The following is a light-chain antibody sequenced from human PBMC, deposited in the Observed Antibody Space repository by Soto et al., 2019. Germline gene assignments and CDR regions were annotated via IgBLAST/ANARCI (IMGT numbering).Light chain of an antibody. V-gene: IGLV1-40*01. CDR3: QSYDNSLSGSWV. J-gene: IGLJ3*02. Sequence: QSVLTQPPSVSGAPGQRVTISCTGSSSNIGAGFDVHWYHQIAGTAPKLLIYGNSNRPSGVPDRLSGSKSGTSDSLAINGLQAEEEAHYYCQSYDNSLSGSWVFGGGTKLTVL. CDR2: GNS. CDR1: SSNIGAGFD.